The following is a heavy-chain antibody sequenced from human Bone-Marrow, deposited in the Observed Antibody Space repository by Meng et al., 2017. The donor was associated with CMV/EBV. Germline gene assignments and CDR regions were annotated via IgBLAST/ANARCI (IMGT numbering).Heavy chain of an antibody. CDR3: AKDITPSIVGATPVD. V-gene: IGHV3-20*04. D-gene: IGHD1-26*01. Sequence: GESLKISCAASGFTFDDYGMNWVRQAPGKGLEWVSSINWNDGSTGYADSVKGRFTISRDNSKNSLYLQMNSLRAEDTALYYCAKDITPSIVGATPVDWGQGTLVTVSS. CDR2: INWNDGST. J-gene: IGHJ4*02. CDR1: GFTFDDYG.